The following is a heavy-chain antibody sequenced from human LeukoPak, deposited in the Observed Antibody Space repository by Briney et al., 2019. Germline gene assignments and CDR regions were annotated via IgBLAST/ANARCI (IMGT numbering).Heavy chain of an antibody. J-gene: IGHJ4*02. D-gene: IGHD3-22*01. V-gene: IGHV3-33*06. CDR1: GFTFSSYG. CDR3: AKEDHDSSGYYYVRPGGFDY. CDR2: IWYDGSNK. Sequence: GGSLRLSCAASGFTFSSYGMHWVRQAPGKGLEWVAVIWYDGSNKYYADSVKGRFTISRDNSKNTLYLQMNSLRAEDTAVYYCAKEDHDSSGYYYVRPGGFDYWGQGTLVTVSS.